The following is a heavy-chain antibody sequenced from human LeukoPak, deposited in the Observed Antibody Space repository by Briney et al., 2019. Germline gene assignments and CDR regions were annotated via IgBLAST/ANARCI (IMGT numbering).Heavy chain of an antibody. CDR3: AKDQSDWGQRVSGAGSTGVDP. CDR1: GFTFSRYG. V-gene: IGHV3-30*18. Sequence: PGGSLRLSCAASGFTFSRYGMHWVRQAPGKGLEWVAVISYDGSNKYYADSVKGRFTISRDNSKNTLYLQMNSLRAEDTAVYYCAKDQSDWGQRVSGAGSTGVDPWGQGTLVTVSS. D-gene: IGHD7-27*01. CDR2: ISYDGSNK. J-gene: IGHJ5*02.